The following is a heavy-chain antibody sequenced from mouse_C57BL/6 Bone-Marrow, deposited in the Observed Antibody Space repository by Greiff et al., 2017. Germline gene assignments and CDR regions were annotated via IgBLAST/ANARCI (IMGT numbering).Heavy chain of an antibody. J-gene: IGHJ2*01. D-gene: IGHD1-1*01. V-gene: IGHV1-64*01. CDR3: AKGPSYYYGSSS. Sequence: QVQLKQPGAELVKPGASVKLSCKASGYTFTSYWMHWVKQRPGQGLEWIGMIHPNSGSTNYNEKFKSKATLTVDKSSSTAYMQLSSLTSEDSAVYYCAKGPSYYYGSSSWGQGTTLTVSS. CDR1: GYTFTSYW. CDR2: IHPNSGST.